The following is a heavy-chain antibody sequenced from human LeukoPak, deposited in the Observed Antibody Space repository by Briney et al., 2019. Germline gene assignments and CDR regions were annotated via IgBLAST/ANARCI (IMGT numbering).Heavy chain of an antibody. CDR1: GFTFSSYW. CDR3: ARGPLYQVPYYEHYYGLDV. J-gene: IGHJ6*02. Sequence: GGSLRLSCATSGFTFSSYWMSWVRQAPGKGLEWVANVKQDGTEQYYVDSVKGRFAISRDNAKKSVFLQMSSLRAEDTAVYYCARGPLYQVPYYEHYYGLDVWGQGTTVTVFS. CDR2: VKQDGTEQ. V-gene: IGHV3-7*03. D-gene: IGHD3-16*01.